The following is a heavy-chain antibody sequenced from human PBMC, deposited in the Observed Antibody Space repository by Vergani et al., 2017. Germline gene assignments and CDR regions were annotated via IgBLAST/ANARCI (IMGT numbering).Heavy chain of an antibody. CDR3: ARDFYGVRGVITYYYYGMDV. V-gene: IGHV3-11*06. CDR2: ISSSSSYT. Sequence: SCAASGFTFSDYYMSWIRQAPGKGLEWVSYISSSSSYTNYADSVKGRFTISRDNAKNSLYLQMNSLRAEDTAVYYCARDFYGVRGVITYYYYGMDVWGQGTTVTVSS. D-gene: IGHD3-10*01. CDR1: GFTFSDYY. J-gene: IGHJ6*02.